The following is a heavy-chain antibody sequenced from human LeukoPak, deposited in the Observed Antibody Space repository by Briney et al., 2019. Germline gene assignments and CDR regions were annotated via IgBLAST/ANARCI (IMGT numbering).Heavy chain of an antibody. D-gene: IGHD3-16*02. CDR3: ARHRIERYVWGSYRYTGPRYYFDY. CDR2: IYYSGST. Sequence: SETLSLTCTVSGGSISSYYWSWIRQPPGKGLEWRGYIYYSGSTNYNPSLKSRVNLSVDTSKNQFSLKLSSATAADTAVYYCARHRIERYVWGSYRYTGPRYYFDYWGQGTLVTVSS. CDR1: GGSISSYY. V-gene: IGHV4-59*08. J-gene: IGHJ4*02.